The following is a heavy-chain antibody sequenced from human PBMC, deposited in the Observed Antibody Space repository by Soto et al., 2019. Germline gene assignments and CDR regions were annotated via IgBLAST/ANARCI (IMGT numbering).Heavy chain of an antibody. J-gene: IGHJ4*02. CDR2: INHSGST. CDR1: GGSFSNYY. Sequence: SETLSLTCAVDGGSFSNYYWSWIRQPPGKGLEWIGEINHSGSTNYNPSLKSRVTISVDTSKNQFSLKLSSVTAADTAVYYCASGLTAGSEASGDYWGQGTLVTVSS. D-gene: IGHD3-10*01. CDR3: ASGLTAGSEASGDY. V-gene: IGHV4-34*01.